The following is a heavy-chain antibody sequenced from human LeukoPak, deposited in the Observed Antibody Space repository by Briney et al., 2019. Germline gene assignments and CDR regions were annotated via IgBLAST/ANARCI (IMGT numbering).Heavy chain of an antibody. CDR3: ARDRDWSFDY. CDR1: GFSFSGYS. V-gene: IGHV3-48*04. Sequence: GGSLRLSCAASGFSFSGYSMNWVRQALGKGLEWVAHIRGTSSAMNYAASVRGRFTMSRDNAKNALFLEMSSLRAEDTAVYYCARDRDWSFDYWGQGTLVTVSS. CDR2: IRGTSSAM. J-gene: IGHJ4*02. D-gene: IGHD3-9*01.